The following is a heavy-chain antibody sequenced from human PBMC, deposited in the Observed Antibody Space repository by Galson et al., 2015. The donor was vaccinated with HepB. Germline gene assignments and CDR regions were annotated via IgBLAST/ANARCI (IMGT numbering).Heavy chain of an antibody. J-gene: IGHJ4*02. V-gene: IGHV2-5*01. CDR3: APSVIVGANWFDY. Sequence: PALVKPTQTLTLSCTFSGFSLSTTGVGVGWIRQPPGKALEWLALIYWHDDKRYSPSLKSRLTITKDTSKDQVVLTLNNLDRVDTATYYWAPSVIVGANWFDYWGQGTLVTGSS. D-gene: IGHD1-26*01. CDR2: IYWHDDK. CDR1: GFSLSTTGVG.